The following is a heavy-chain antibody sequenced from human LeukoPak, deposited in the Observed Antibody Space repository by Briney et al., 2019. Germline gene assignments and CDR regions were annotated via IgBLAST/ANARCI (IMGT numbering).Heavy chain of an antibody. D-gene: IGHD3-10*01. CDR2: INTNTENP. CDR3: ARTLWFGDYGYMDV. J-gene: IGHJ6*03. V-gene: IGHV7-4-1*02. CDR1: GYTFTRYA. Sequence: ASVKLSCTASGYTFTRYAMNWVRHAPGQGLEWMGWINTNTENPTYTQGFTGRFVFSLDTSVSTAYLQISSLKAEDTAVYYCARTLWFGDYGYMDVWGKGTTVTVSS.